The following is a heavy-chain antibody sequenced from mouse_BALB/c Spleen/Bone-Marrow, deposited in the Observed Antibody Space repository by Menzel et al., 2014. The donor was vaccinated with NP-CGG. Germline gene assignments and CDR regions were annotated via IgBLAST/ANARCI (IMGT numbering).Heavy chain of an antibody. D-gene: IGHD2-4*01. CDR2: IDPSDSET. Sequence: VQLQQSGPQLVRPGASVKISCKASGYSFXSYWMHWVKQRPGQGLEWIGMIDPSDSETRLNQKFKDKATLTVDKSSSTACMQLSSPTSEDSAVYYCARPRYDYDDAMDYWGQGTSVTVSS. J-gene: IGHJ4*01. V-gene: IGHV1S126*01. CDR1: GYSFXSYW. CDR3: ARPRYDYDDAMDY.